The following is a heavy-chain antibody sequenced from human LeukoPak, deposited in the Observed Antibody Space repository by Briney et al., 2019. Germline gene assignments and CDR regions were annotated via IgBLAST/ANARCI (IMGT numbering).Heavy chain of an antibody. CDR2: MSSDGVNK. CDR1: GFIFSTFA. CDR3: ARALSTGQQLAISDY. V-gene: IGHV3-30-3*01. J-gene: IGHJ4*02. Sequence: PGGSLRLSCAASGFIFSTFAMHWVRQPPGKGLEWVAVMSSDGVNKYYGDSVRGRFTVSRDTSKNTLFLQMDSLRVEETAIYYCARALSTGQQLAISDYWGQGTLVTVSS. D-gene: IGHD6-13*01.